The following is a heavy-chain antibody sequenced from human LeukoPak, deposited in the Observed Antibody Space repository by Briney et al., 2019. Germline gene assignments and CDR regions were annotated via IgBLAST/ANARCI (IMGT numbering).Heavy chain of an antibody. V-gene: IGHV4-59*01. CDR1: GASISSYY. CDR2: IYHSGNS. D-gene: IGHD5-12*01. CDR3: ARVRYSGYPLIDY. Sequence: SETRSLTCTVSGASISSYYWSWIRQPPEKGLERIGYIYHSGNSNYNPSLESRVTISVDTSKNQVSLKLTSVTAADTAVYYCARVRYSGYPLIDYWGQGTLVTVSS. J-gene: IGHJ4*02.